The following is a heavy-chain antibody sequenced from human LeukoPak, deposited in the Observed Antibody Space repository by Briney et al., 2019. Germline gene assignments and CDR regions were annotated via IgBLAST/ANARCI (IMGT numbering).Heavy chain of an antibody. J-gene: IGHJ4*02. V-gene: IGHV3-30*02. D-gene: IGHD6-13*01. Sequence: GGSLRLSCAASGFTFNIYGIHWVRQAPGKGLEWLAYITPEGSSQYYADSVKGRFTFSRANSKNMLYLQMHSLRAEDTAVYYCAKNGLAAAGTGGDYWGQGTLVTVSS. CDR2: ITPEGSSQ. CDR1: GFTFNIYG. CDR3: AKNGLAAAGTGGDY.